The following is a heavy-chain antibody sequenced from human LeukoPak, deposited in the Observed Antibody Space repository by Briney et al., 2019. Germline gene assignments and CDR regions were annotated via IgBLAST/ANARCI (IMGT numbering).Heavy chain of an antibody. CDR3: ARELSRGWHMIAIDY. CDR2: INPNSGGT. D-gene: IGHD6-19*01. J-gene: IGHJ4*02. Sequence: ASVKVSCKASGYTFTCYYMHWVRQAPGQGLEWMGWINPNSGGTNYAQKFQGRVTMTRYTSISTAYMELSRLRSDDTAVYYCARELSRGWHMIAIDYWGQGTLVTVSS. CDR1: GYTFTCYY. V-gene: IGHV1-2*02.